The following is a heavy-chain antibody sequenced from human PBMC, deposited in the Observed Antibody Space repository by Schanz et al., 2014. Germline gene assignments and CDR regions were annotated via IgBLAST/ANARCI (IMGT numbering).Heavy chain of an antibody. Sequence: EMQLLESGGGLIQPGGSLRLSCAASGFTFSTHAMSWVRQAPGKGLEWLGRIKSKTDGETTDYAAPVKGRFSISRDDSQSTLYLQMNSLKIEDTAVYYCATASSPVREAGAGSSFHLWGQGTLXTVSP. CDR2: IKSKTDGETT. CDR3: ATASSPVREAGAGSSFHL. J-gene: IGHJ5*02. D-gene: IGHD6-13*01. CDR1: GFTFSTHA. V-gene: IGHV3-15*01.